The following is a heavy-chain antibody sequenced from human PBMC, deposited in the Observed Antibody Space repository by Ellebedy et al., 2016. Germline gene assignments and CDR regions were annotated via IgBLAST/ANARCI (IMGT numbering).Heavy chain of an antibody. J-gene: IGHJ2*01. CDR2: ISFDGSNK. CDR3: AKDGGLGRWLLGWYFDL. D-gene: IGHD5-24*01. V-gene: IGHV3-30*18. CDR1: GFTFTSYG. Sequence: GESLKISXAASGFTFTSYGMHWVRQAPGKGLEWVAVISFDGSNKYYADSAKGRFTISRDNSKNTLYLQMNSLRAEDTAVYYCAKDGGLGRWLLGWYFDLWGRGTLVTVSS.